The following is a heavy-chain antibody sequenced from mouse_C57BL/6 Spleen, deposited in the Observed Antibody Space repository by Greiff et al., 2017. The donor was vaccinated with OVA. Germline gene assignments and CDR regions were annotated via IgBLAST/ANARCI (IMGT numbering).Heavy chain of an antibody. CDR3: ARRGLPPGAMDY. D-gene: IGHD2-10*01. V-gene: IGHV1-26*01. Sequence: VQLQQSGPELVKPGASVKISCKASGYTFTDYYMNWVKQSHGKSLEWIGDINPNNGGTSYNQKFKGKATLTVDKSSSTAYMELRSLTSEDSAVYYCARRGLPPGAMDYWGQGTSVTVSS. CDR2: INPNNGGT. CDR1: GYTFTDYY. J-gene: IGHJ4*01.